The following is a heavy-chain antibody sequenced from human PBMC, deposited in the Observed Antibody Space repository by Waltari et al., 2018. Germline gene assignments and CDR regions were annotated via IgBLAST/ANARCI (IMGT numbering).Heavy chain of an antibody. J-gene: IGHJ4*02. CDR3: ARGPLIVGAWGAFDY. V-gene: IGHV3-48*04. Sequence: EVQLVESGGGLVQPGGSLRLSCAASGFTFSSYSMNWVRQAPGKGLEWVSYISSSSSTIYDADSVKGRFTISRDNAKNSLYLQMNSLRAEDTAVYYCARGPLIVGAWGAFDYWGQGTLVTVSS. D-gene: IGHD1-26*01. CDR1: GFTFSSYS. CDR2: ISSSSSTI.